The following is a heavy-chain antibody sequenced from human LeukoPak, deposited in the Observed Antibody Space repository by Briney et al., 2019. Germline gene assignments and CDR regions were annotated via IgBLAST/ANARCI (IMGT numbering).Heavy chain of an antibody. D-gene: IGHD1-14*01. Sequence: PSETLSLTCTVSGASISISSYYWGWIRHPPGKGLEWIGSIYYSETTYYNPSPKSRVTISVDTSKIHISMKMGSVTAAYTGVYYCARLISSTGNFDYWGQGTLVTVSS. J-gene: IGHJ4*02. CDR1: GASISISSYY. CDR3: ARLISSTGNFDY. CDR2: IYYSETT. V-gene: IGHV4-39*02.